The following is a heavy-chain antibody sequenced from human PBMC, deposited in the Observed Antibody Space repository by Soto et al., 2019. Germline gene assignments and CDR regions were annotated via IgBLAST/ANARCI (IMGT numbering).Heavy chain of an antibody. CDR3: ARELAAAGSFDY. V-gene: IGHV3-64*04. CDR1: GFTFSSYA. Sequence: PGGSLRLSCSASGFTFSSYAMHWVRQAPGKGLEYVSAISSNGGSTYYADSVKGRFTISRDNAKNSLYLQMNSLRAGDTAVYYCARELAAAGSFDYWGQGTLVTVSS. D-gene: IGHD6-13*01. J-gene: IGHJ4*02. CDR2: ISSNGGST.